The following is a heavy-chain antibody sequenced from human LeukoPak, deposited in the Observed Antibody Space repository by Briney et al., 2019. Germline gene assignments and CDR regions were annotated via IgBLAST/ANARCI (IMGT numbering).Heavy chain of an antibody. CDR1: GGSISSSSYY. D-gene: IGHD3-10*01. CDR3: ARLRRFGPSGGWFDP. CDR2: IYYSGST. Sequence: PSETLSLTCTDSGGSISSSSYYWGWIRQPPGKGLEWIGSIYYSGSTYYNPSLKSRVTISVDTSKNQFSLKLSSVTAADTAVYYCARLRRFGPSGGWFDPWGQGTLVTVSS. V-gene: IGHV4-39*07. J-gene: IGHJ5*02.